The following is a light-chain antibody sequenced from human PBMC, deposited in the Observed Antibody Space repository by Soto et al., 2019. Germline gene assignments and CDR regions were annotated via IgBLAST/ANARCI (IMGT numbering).Light chain of an antibody. Sequence: EVVLTQSPATLSLSPGERATLSCRASQTISSNYLAWYQQKPGQAPRLLIYGASSRATGIPDRFSGSASGTDFTLAISRLEPEDFAVYYCQHYGNLPRTFGQGTKVDIK. V-gene: IGKV3-20*01. CDR3: QHYGNLPRT. CDR2: GAS. J-gene: IGKJ1*01. CDR1: QTISSNY.